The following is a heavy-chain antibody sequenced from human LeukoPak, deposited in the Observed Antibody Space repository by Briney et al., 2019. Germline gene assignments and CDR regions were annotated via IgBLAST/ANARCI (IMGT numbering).Heavy chain of an antibody. J-gene: IGHJ4*02. D-gene: IGHD1-26*01. CDR1: GGSISSGAYY. CDR2: IYYGGST. CDR3: ARAVVGAPWADY. Sequence: SQTLSLTCTVSGGSISSGAYYWSWLRQPPGKGLEWLGYIYYGGSTYYNPSLKSRVTISVDTSKTQFSLKLNSVTAADTAVYYCARAVVGAPWADYWGQGTLVTVSS. V-gene: IGHV4-30-4*08.